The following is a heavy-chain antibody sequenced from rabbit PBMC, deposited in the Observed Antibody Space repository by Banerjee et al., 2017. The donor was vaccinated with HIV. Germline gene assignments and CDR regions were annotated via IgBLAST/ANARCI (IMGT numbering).Heavy chain of an antibody. J-gene: IGHJ6*01. CDR1: GFSFSTSYW. CDR2: IDGDSSGAT. D-gene: IGHD6-1*01. V-gene: IGHV1S40*01. Sequence: QSLEESGGDLVKPGASLTLTCTVSGFSFSTSYWICWVRQAPGKGLEWIACIDGDSSGATYYATWAKGRFTISKTSSTTVTLQMASLTAADTATYFCAKAGNPAGGYAPYYGMDLWGPGTLVTDS. CDR3: AKAGNPAGGYAPYYGMDL.